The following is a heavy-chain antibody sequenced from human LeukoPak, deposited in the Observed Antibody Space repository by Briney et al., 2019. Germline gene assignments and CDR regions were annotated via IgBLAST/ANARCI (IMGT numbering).Heavy chain of an antibody. V-gene: IGHV4-38-2*02. CDR1: SYSISRGYY. J-gene: IGHJ5*02. D-gene: IGHD3-16*01. CDR3: TRMAAGGFDH. CDR2: IKNSGGT. Sequence: SETLSLTCTASSYSISRGYYWGWIRQSPGKGLQWIGSIKNSGGTYYNPALKSRVTISVDTSKNQFSLKLTSVTAADTALYYRTRMAAGGFDHWGQGILVTVSS.